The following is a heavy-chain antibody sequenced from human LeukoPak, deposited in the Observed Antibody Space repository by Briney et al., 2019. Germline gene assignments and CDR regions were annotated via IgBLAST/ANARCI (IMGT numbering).Heavy chain of an antibody. CDR2: IYPGDSDT. Sequence: GESLKISCKGSGYRFTSYWIGWVRQMPGKGLEWMGIIYPGDSDTSSSPSFQGQVTISADKSSSTAYLQWSSLKASDTAMYYCARLEAVAGQGGFDYWGQGTLVTVSS. J-gene: IGHJ4*02. CDR1: GYRFTSYW. D-gene: IGHD6-19*01. V-gene: IGHV5-51*01. CDR3: ARLEAVAGQGGFDY.